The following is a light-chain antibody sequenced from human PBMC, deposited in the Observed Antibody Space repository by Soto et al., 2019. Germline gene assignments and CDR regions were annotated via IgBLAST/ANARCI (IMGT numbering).Light chain of an antibody. CDR3: SSYTSSSTLHYV. J-gene: IGLJ1*01. CDR1: SSDVGGYNY. Sequence: QAVVTQPASVSGSPGQSITISCTGTSSDVGGYNYVSWYQQHPGKAPKLMIYEVSNRPSGVSNRFSGSKSGNTASLTISGLQAEDEADYYCSSYTSSSTLHYVFGTGTKLTVL. V-gene: IGLV2-14*01. CDR2: EVS.